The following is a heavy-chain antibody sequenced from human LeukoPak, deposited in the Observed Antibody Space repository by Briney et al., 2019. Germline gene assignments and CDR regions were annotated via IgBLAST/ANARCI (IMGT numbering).Heavy chain of an antibody. CDR3: ARDSPRNYYDSSGFDY. CDR1: GVSLRGYY. CDR2: ISHEGDS. J-gene: IGHJ4*02. Sequence: SETLSLTCAVYGVSLRGYYWSWIRQSPEKGLEWIGEISHEGDSIYNPSLKSRLALSVDMSKNQFSLKLRSVTAADTAVYYCARDSPRNYYDSSGFDYWGQGTLVTVSS. D-gene: IGHD3-22*01. V-gene: IGHV4-34*01.